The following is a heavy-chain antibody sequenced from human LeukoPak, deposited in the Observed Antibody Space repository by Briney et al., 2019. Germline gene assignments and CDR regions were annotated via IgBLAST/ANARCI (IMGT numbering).Heavy chain of an antibody. J-gene: IGHJ4*02. V-gene: IGHV4-38-2*01. D-gene: IGHD3-3*01. CDR3: ASNNYDFWSGRFDY. Sequence: PSETLSLTCAVSGYSISSGYYWGWIRQPPGKGLEWIGSIYHSGSAYYNPSLKSRVTISVDTSKNQFSLKLSSVTAADTAVYYCASNNYDFWSGRFDYWGLGTLVTVSS. CDR1: GYSISSGYY. CDR2: IYHSGSA.